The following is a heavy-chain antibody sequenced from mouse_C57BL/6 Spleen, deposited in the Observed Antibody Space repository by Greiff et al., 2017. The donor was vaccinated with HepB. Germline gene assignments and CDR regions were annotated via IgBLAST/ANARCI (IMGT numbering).Heavy chain of an antibody. Sequence: EVQLQESGPGLVKPSQSLSLTCSVTGYSITSCYYWNWIRQFPGNKLEWMGYISYDGSNNYNPSLKNRISITRDPSKNQFFLKLNSVTTEDTATYYCAKGNWDAMDYWGQGTSVTVSS. CDR1: GYSITSCYY. CDR2: ISYDGSN. J-gene: IGHJ4*01. CDR3: AKGNWDAMDY. D-gene: IGHD4-1*01. V-gene: IGHV3-6*01.